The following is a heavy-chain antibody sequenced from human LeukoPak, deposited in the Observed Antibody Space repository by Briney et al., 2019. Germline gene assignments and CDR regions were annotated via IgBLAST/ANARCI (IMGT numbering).Heavy chain of an antibody. Sequence: SETLSLTCTVSGGSISSGGYYWSWLRQHPGKGLEWIGYIYYSGSTYYNPSLKSRVTISVDTSKNQFSLKLSSVTAADTAVYYCARVYMRGWFDPWGQGTLVTVSS. CDR1: GGSISSGGYY. CDR2: IYYSGST. J-gene: IGHJ5*02. D-gene: IGHD3-10*01. V-gene: IGHV4-31*03. CDR3: ARVYMRGWFDP.